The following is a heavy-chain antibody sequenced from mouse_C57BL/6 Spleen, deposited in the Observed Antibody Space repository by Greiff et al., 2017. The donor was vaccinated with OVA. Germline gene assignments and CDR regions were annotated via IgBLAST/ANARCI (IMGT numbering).Heavy chain of an antibody. D-gene: IGHD1-1*01. CDR2: ISPGSGST. J-gene: IGHJ2*01. CDR1: GYTFTSYW. Sequence: QVQLQQPGAELVKPGASVKMSCKASGYTFTSYWITWVKQRPGQGLEWIGDISPGSGSTNYNEKFKSKATLTVDTSSSTAYMQLSSLTSEDSAVYYCARIYYYGSSSYFDYWGQGTTLTVSS. V-gene: IGHV1-55*01. CDR3: ARIYYYGSSSYFDY.